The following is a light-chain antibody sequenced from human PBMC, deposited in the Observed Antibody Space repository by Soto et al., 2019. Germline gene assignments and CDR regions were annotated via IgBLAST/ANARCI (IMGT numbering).Light chain of an antibody. J-gene: IGKJ1*01. CDR1: ESVSEW. CDR3: QQYSSFSRT. V-gene: IGKV1-5*01. CDR2: DAS. Sequence: DIQMTQSPSTLSASIGDRVTITCRASESVSEWLAWYQQKPGKAPKVLISDASSLQNGVPSRFSGSGSGTEFSLTISSLQPDDFATFYCQQYSSFSRTFGQGTKVDIK.